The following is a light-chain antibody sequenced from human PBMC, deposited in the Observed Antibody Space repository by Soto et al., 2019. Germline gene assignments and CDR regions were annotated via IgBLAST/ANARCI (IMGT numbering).Light chain of an antibody. CDR1: QSVTSNY. Sequence: EIVLTQSPVTLYLSPGGRATLSCRASQSVTSNYLAWYQQKTGQAPRILIFGESIRDTGIPDSVSGIGSGTDLCLTISRLEPEDFSVYYCHQYGSSPGTCGQGTKVDIK. V-gene: IGKV3-20*01. CDR3: HQYGSSPGT. J-gene: IGKJ1*01. CDR2: GES.